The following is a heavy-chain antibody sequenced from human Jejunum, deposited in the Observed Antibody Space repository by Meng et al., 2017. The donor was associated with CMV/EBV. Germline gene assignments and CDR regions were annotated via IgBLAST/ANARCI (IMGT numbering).Heavy chain of an antibody. V-gene: IGHV3-7*01. Sequence: SCADSGFPFSIHWMSWVRQPPGKGPEWVASIKPDGSEIQYVGSLRGRFTVSRDNARKSLYLQMNSLTAEDTAVYYCASGNDFNIWGQGTLVTVSS. J-gene: IGHJ3*02. CDR3: ASGNDFNI. D-gene: IGHD1-1*01. CDR2: IKPDGSEI. CDR1: GFPFSIHW.